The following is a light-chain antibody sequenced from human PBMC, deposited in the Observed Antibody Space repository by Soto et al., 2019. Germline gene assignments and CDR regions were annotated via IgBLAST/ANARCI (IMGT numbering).Light chain of an antibody. CDR1: SSDVGGYNY. V-gene: IGLV2-11*01. J-gene: IGLJ1*01. Sequence: QAVVTQPRSVSGSPGQSVTISFTGTSSDVGGYNYVSWYQQHPGKAPKLMIYDVIKRPSGVPDRFSGSKSGTTASLTISGLQAEDEADYYCCSFAGGNTFAFGTGTKLTVL. CDR3: CSFAGGNTFA. CDR2: DVI.